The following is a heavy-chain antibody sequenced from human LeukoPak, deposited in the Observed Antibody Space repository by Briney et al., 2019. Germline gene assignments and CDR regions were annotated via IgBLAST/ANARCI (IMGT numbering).Heavy chain of an antibody. J-gene: IGHJ4*02. V-gene: IGHV3-21*01. CDR3: ARDHSSGWPRPFDY. Sequence: GGSLRLSCAASGFTFSSYSMNWVRQAPGKGVEWVSSISSSSSYIYYADSVKGRFTISRDNAKNSLYLQMNSLRAEDTAVYYCARDHSSGWPRPFDYWGQGTLVTVSS. CDR2: ISSSSSYI. D-gene: IGHD6-19*01. CDR1: GFTFSSYS.